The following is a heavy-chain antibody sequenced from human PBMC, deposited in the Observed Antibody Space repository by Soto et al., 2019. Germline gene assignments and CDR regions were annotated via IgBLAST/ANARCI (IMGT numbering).Heavy chain of an antibody. V-gene: IGHV3-21*01. J-gene: IGHJ5*01. D-gene: IGHD2-15*01. Sequence: EVQLVESGGGLVMPGGSLRLSCAASGFTFSSFHMNWVRQAPGEGLEWVSSISGATTYIYYADSVRGRFTISRDNTQNSLYLQMNSLRAEDTAVYYCARAPYSGGRCSMGDWFDSWGPGTLVTVSS. CDR2: ISGATTYI. CDR3: ARAPYSGGRCSMGDWFDS. CDR1: GFTFSSFH.